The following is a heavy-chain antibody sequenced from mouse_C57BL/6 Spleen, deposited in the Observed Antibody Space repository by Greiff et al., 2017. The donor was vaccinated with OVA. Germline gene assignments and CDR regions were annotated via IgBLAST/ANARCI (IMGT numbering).Heavy chain of an antibody. J-gene: IGHJ2*01. Sequence: QVQLQQPGAELVKPGASVKLSCKASGYTFTSYWMHWVKQRPGQGLEWIGMIHPNSGSTNSNEKFKSKATLTVDKSSSTAYMQLSSLTSEDSAVYYCAKGGYDCLDYWGQGTTLTVSS. CDR1: GYTFTSYW. CDR3: AKGGYDCLDY. D-gene: IGHD2-4*01. V-gene: IGHV1-64*01. CDR2: IHPNSGST.